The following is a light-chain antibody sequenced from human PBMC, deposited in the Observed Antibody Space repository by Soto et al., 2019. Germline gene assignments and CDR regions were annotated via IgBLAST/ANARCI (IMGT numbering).Light chain of an antibody. CDR3: QQYNNWPPIT. V-gene: IGKV3-15*01. CDR2: GAS. J-gene: IGKJ1*01. CDR1: QSVSSN. Sequence: EIGMTQSAATLSVSPGERVTLSCRASQSVSSNLAWYQQKPGQAPGLLVYGASTRATGIPARFSGSGSGTEFTLTISSLQSQDFAVYYCQQYNNWPPITFGQGTKVDIK.